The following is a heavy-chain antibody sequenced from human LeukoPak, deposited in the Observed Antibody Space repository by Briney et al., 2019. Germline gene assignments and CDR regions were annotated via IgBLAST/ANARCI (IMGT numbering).Heavy chain of an antibody. CDR1: GGTFNSYA. Sequence: ASVKVSCKASGGTFNSYAISWVRQAPGQGLEWMGGIIPIFGTANYAQKFQGRVTITTDESTSTAYMELSSLRSEDTAVYYCARSMRTGPVHLRDGYNWWGQGTLVTVSS. V-gene: IGHV1-69*05. D-gene: IGHD5-24*01. CDR2: IIPIFGTA. J-gene: IGHJ4*02. CDR3: ARSMRTGPVHLRDGYNW.